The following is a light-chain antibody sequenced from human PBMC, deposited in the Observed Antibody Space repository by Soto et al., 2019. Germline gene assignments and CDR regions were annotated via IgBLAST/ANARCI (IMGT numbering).Light chain of an antibody. J-gene: IGKJ4*01. CDR2: DAS. CDR1: QRLSISY. Sequence: QAPRTLSLSAGARATLSCRASQRLSISYLAWYQQTPGQAPRLLIYDASNRATGIPARFSGSGSGTDFTLTISSLEPEDFAVYYCQQRSNWPNTFGEGTKVDTK. V-gene: IGKV3-11*01. CDR3: QQRSNWPNT.